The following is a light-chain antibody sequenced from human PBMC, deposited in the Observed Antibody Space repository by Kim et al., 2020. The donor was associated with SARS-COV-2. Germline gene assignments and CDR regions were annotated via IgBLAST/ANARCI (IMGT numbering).Light chain of an antibody. CDR3: QQYDTLPYT. CDR2: DAS. Sequence: DIQMTQSPSSLSASVGDRVTITCQASQDISNYLNWYQQKPGKVPKLLIYDASNLETGVPSTFSGSGSGTDFTLTISSLQPEDIATYYCQQYDTLPYTFGQGTKLEI. J-gene: IGKJ2*01. V-gene: IGKV1-33*01. CDR1: QDISNY.